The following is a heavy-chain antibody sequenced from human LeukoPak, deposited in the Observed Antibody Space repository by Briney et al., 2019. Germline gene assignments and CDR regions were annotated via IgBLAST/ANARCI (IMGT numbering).Heavy chain of an antibody. J-gene: IGHJ4*02. CDR2: MYYSGST. Sequence: SGTLSLTCTVSGGSISSSSYYWGWIRQPPGKGLEWIGSMYYSGSTYYNPSLKSRVAISVDTSKNQLSLKLSSVTAADTAVYYCARSVYSTNVDSWGQGTLVTVSS. CDR3: ARSVYSTNVDS. CDR1: GGSISSSSYY. D-gene: IGHD6-13*01. V-gene: IGHV4-39*01.